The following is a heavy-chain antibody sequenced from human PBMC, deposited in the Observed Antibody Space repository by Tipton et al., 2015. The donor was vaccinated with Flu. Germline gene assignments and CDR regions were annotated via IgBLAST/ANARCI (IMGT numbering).Heavy chain of an antibody. CDR2: IYSSGST. CDR1: GGSISSSSDY. D-gene: IGHD4-11*01. CDR3: ARRDYSNYVSDPKSWFDP. J-gene: IGHJ5*02. V-gene: IGHV4-39*07. Sequence: TLSLTCNVSGGSISSSSDYWGWIRQPPGKGLEWIGTIYSSGSTYFNPSLRSRVTISVDTSKNQFSLKVNSVTAADTGVYYCARRDYSNYVSDPKSWFDPWGRGTLVTVSS.